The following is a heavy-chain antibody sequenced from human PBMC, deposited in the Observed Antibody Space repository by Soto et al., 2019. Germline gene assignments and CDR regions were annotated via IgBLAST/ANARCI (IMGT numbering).Heavy chain of an antibody. Sequence: SETLSLTCGVYGGSFSGHYWNWIRQPPGKGLEWIGEISNSGNTNYNPSLKSRVTISIDTSKNHFSLKLTSVTAADTAVYYCARGGNIVVVPAASPFDYWGQGTLVTVSS. CDR1: GGSFSGHY. CDR2: ISNSGNT. J-gene: IGHJ4*02. CDR3: ARGGNIVVVPAASPFDY. D-gene: IGHD2-2*01. V-gene: IGHV4-34*01.